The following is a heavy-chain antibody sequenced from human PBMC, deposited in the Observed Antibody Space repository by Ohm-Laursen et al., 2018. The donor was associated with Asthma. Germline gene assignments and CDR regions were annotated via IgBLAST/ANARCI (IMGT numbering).Heavy chain of an antibody. J-gene: IGHJ4*02. V-gene: IGHV3-30-3*01. D-gene: IGHD3-3*01. CDR1: GFTFRSYA. Sequence: RSPRLSCAASGFTFRSYAMHWVRQTPGKGLEWVAVGGSYYDGGLKYYADSVNGRFTVSRDDSKNTLYLQMNSLRPDDTAVYYCARDVMEWYLPAFDFWGQGTLVTVSS. CDR3: ARDVMEWYLPAFDF. CDR2: GGSYYDGGLK.